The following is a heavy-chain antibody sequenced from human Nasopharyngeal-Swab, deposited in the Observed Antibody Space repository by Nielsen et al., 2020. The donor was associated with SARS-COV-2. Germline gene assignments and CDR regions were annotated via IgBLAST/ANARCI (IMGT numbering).Heavy chain of an antibody. J-gene: IGHJ6*03. CDR2: INHSGST. CDR1: GGSFSGYY. CDR3: ARLRRDGRLKSPYYYYYMDV. D-gene: IGHD3-16*01. V-gene: IGHV4-34*01. Sequence: SETLSLTCAVYGGSFSGYYWSWIRQPPGKGLEWIGEINHSGSTNYNPPLKSRVTISVDTSKNQFSLKLSSVTAADTAVYYCARLRRDGRLKSPYYYYYMDVWGKGTTVTVSS.